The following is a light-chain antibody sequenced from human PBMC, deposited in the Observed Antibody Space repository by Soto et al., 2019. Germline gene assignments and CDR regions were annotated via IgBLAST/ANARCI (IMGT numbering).Light chain of an antibody. CDR1: QSVSRY. J-gene: IGKJ4*01. Sequence: EIVLTQSPATLSLSPGERATLSCRASQSVSRYLAWYQQKPGQAPRLLIYDASTRATGIPARFSGSGSGTDFTLTISSLEAEDVAVYYCQQRSDWPPLTFGGGTKVEIK. CDR2: DAS. V-gene: IGKV3-11*01. CDR3: QQRSDWPPLT.